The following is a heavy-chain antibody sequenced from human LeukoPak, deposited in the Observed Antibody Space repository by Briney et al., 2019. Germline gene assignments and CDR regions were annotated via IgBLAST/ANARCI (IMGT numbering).Heavy chain of an antibody. J-gene: IGHJ4*02. CDR1: GFTLSSYA. CDR3: AKDVNFRITNFDY. V-gene: IGHV3-23*01. Sequence: GGSLRLSCAASGFTLSSYAMSWVRQAPGKGLEWVSAISGSGGSTYYADSVKGRFTISRDNSKNTLYLQMNSLRAEDTAVYYCAKDVNFRITNFDYWGQGTLVTVSS. D-gene: IGHD1-14*01. CDR2: ISGSGGST.